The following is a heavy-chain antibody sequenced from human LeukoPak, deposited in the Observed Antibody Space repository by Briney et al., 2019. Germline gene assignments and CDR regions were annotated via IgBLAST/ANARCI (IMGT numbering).Heavy chain of an antibody. V-gene: IGHV1-8*01. CDR1: GYTFTSYD. CDR2: MNPNSGNT. Sequence: GASVKVSCKASGYTFTSYDINWVRQATGQGLEWMGWMNPNSGNTGYAQKFQGRVTMTRYTSISTAYMELSSLRSEDTAVYYCARGEYQLPSKNRANDYWGQGTLVTVSS. J-gene: IGHJ4*02. CDR3: ARGEYQLPSKNRANDY. D-gene: IGHD2-2*01.